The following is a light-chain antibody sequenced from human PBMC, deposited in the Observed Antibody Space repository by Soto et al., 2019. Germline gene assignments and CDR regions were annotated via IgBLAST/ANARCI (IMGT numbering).Light chain of an antibody. CDR3: QQYGGSTPT. J-gene: IGKJ1*01. CDR1: QSVSSSY. CDR2: AAS. V-gene: IGKV3-20*01. Sequence: EIVLTQSPGTLSLSPGERATLSCRASQSVSSSYLAWYQQKPGQAPRLLICAASSRATGIPDRFSGSGSGTDFTLTISRLEPEDFAVYYCQQYGGSTPTFGQGTKVEIK.